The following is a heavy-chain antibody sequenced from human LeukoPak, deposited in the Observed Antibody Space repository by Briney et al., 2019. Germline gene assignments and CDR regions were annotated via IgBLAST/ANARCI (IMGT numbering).Heavy chain of an antibody. V-gene: IGHV3-21*01. CDR2: ISSSSSYI. J-gene: IGHJ6*03. CDR1: GFTFSSYS. Sequence: GGSLRLSCAASGFTFSSYSMNWVRQAPGKGLEWVSSISSSSSYIYYADSVKGRFTISRDNAKNSLYLQMNSLRAEDTAVYYCARDPSVVVAATGSYYYYYMDVWGKGTTVTVSS. CDR3: ARDPSVVVAATGSYYYYYMDV. D-gene: IGHD2-15*01.